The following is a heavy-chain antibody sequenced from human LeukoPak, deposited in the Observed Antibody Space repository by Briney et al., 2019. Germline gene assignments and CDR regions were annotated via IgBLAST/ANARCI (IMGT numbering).Heavy chain of an antibody. D-gene: IGHD1-20*01. CDR2: IKQDGSEK. CDR1: GFTFSNYW. CDR3: ARSNWNFDY. J-gene: IGHJ4*02. Sequence: GGSLRLSCAASGFTFSNYWMTWVRQAPGKGLEWVANIKQDGSEKHYVDSVKGRFTTSRDNAKNSLYLQMNSLRDEDTAVYYCARSNWNFDYWGQGTPVTVSS. V-gene: IGHV3-7*01.